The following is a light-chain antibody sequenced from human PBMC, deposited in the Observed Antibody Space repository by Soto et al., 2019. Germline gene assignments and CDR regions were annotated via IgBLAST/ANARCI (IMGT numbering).Light chain of an antibody. CDR1: QSISSW. J-gene: IGKJ2*01. CDR3: QQYNSYSYT. V-gene: IGKV1-5*03. Sequence: DIQMTQSPSTLSASVGDRVTITCWASQSISSWLAWYQQKPGKAPKLLIYKASSLASGVPSRFSGSGSGTEFTLTISSLQPDDFATYYCQQYNSYSYTFGQGTKLEIK. CDR2: KAS.